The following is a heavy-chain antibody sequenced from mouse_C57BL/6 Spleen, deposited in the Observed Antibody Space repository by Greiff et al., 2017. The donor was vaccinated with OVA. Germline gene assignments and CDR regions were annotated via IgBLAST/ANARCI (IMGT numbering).Heavy chain of an antibody. Sequence: VQLQQSGPELVKPGASVKISCKASGYTFTDYYMNWVKQSHGKSLEWIGDINPNNGGTSYNQKFKGKATLTVDKSSSTAYMELRSLTSEDSAVYYCARSGFFDYDGGFDYWGQGTTLTVSS. CDR1: GYTFTDYY. CDR2: INPNNGGT. V-gene: IGHV1-26*01. CDR3: ARSGFFDYDGGFDY. J-gene: IGHJ2*01. D-gene: IGHD2-4*01.